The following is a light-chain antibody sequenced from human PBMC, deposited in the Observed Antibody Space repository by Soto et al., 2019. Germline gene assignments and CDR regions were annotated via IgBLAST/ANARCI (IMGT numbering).Light chain of an antibody. V-gene: IGLV1-44*01. CDR3: AAWDDSLNGWV. Sequence: QSALTQPPSASGTPGQRVTISCSGSSSNIGSNTVNWYQQLPGTAPKLLICGSDQRPSGVPDRFSGSKSGTSASLAISGLQSEDEADFYCAAWDDSLNGWVFGGGTKLTVL. CDR2: GSD. J-gene: IGLJ3*02. CDR1: SSNIGSNT.